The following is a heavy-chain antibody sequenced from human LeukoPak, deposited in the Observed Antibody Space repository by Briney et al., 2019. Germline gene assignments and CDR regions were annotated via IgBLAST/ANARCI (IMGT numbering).Heavy chain of an antibody. CDR3: AKGSYKQWLGTNWFDP. V-gene: IGHV3-23*01. D-gene: IGHD6-19*01. Sequence: PGRSLRLSCAASGFTFSSYGMHWVRQAPGKGLEWVSAISGSGGSTYYADSVKGRFTISRDNSKNTLYLQMNSLRAEDTAVYYCAKGSYKQWLGTNWFDPWGQGTLVTVSS. J-gene: IGHJ5*02. CDR1: GFTFSSYG. CDR2: ISGSGGST.